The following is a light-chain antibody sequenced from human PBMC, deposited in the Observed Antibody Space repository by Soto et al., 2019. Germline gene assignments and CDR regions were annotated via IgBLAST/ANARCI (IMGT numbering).Light chain of an antibody. CDR2: DAS. Sequence: EIVMTQSPATLSVSPGEGATLSCRASQSVSSNLTWYQQKPGQAPRLLIYDASSRATGIPDRFSGGGSGTDLTITISRLEPEDFEVYYGQQFSSYPLTFGGGTKVDIK. CDR3: QQFSSYPLT. V-gene: IGKV3-20*01. CDR1: QSVSSN. J-gene: IGKJ4*01.